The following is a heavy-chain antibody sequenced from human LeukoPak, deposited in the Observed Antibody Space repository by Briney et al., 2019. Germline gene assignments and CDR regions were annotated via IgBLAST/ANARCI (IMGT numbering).Heavy chain of an antibody. V-gene: IGHV3-30*02. Sequence: TGGSLRLSCAASGFTFSDYYMSWIRQAPGKGLEWVAFIRYDGNNKYYADSVKGRFTISRDNSKNTLYLQMNSLRAEDTAVYYCAKDTAYSSSWYFFDYWGQGTLVTVSS. CDR2: IRYDGNNK. D-gene: IGHD6-13*01. CDR1: GFTFSDYY. CDR3: AKDTAYSSSWYFFDY. J-gene: IGHJ4*02.